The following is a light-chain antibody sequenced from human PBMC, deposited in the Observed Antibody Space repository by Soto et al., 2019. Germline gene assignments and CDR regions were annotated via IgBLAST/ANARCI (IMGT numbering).Light chain of an antibody. CDR2: AAS. Sequence: DIQMTQSPSSLSASVEDRVIITCRASQSISNHLNWYQQKPGKAPKLLIFAASSLQSGVPSRFSGSRSGQDFTLTISSLQPEDFATYYSTQSYRSPPTSGQGNKVEIX. V-gene: IGKV1-39*01. J-gene: IGKJ1*01. CDR3: TQSYRSPPT. CDR1: QSISNH.